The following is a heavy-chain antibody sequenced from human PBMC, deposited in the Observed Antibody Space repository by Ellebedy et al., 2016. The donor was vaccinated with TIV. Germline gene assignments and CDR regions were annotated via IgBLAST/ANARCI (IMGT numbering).Heavy chain of an antibody. D-gene: IGHD2-2*01. CDR2: IRNKADSYTT. Sequence: PGGSLRLSCAASGFTFSDHYMGWVRQAPGKGLEWVGRIRNKADSYTTEYAVSVKGRFTISRDDSKNSLYLQMSSLRTEDTAVFYCVREVYCSRFYAEPFDYWGQGTLVTVSS. CDR1: GFTFSDHY. V-gene: IGHV3-72*01. J-gene: IGHJ4*02. CDR3: VREVYCSRFYAEPFDY.